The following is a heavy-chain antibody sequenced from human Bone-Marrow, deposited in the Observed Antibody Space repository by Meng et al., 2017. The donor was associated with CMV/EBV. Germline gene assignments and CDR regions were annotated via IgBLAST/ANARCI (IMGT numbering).Heavy chain of an antibody. CDR2: MNPNSGNT. J-gene: IGHJ6*02. V-gene: IGHV1-8*01. D-gene: IGHD2-2*02. CDR1: GYTFTSYD. Sequence: ASVKVSCKASGYTFTSYDINWVRQATGQGLEWMGWMNPNSGNTGYAQKFQGRVTMTRNTSISTAYMELSSVTAADTAVYYCAKDGFYCSSTSCYTGVHYYGMDVWGQGTTVTVSS. CDR3: AKDGFYCSSTSCYTGVHYYGMDV.